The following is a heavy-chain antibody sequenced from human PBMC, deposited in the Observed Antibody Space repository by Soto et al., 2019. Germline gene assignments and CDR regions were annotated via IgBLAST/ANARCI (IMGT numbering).Heavy chain of an antibody. Sequence: SETLSLTCTVSGGSISSYYWSWIRQPPGKELEWIGYIYYSGSTKYNPSLKSRVTISVDTSENQFSLKLSSVTAADTAVYYCASLEGRTYYDFWSGTNWFDPWGQGTLVTVSS. CDR2: IYYSGST. D-gene: IGHD3-3*01. J-gene: IGHJ5*02. V-gene: IGHV4-59*08. CDR1: GGSISSYY. CDR3: ASLEGRTYYDFWSGTNWFDP.